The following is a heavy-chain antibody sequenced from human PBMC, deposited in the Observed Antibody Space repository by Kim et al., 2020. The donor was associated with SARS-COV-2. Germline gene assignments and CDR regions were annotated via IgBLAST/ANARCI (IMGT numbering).Heavy chain of an antibody. J-gene: IGHJ4*02. CDR1: GGSISSSSYY. Sequence: SETLSLTCTVSGGSISSSSYYWGWIRQPPGKGLEWIGSIYYSGSTYYNPSLKSRVTISVDTSKNQFSLKLSSVTAADTAVYYCARQDFNSPLDYWGQGTLVTVSS. CDR2: IYYSGST. CDR3: ARQDFNSPLDY. D-gene: IGHD3-9*01. V-gene: IGHV4-39*01.